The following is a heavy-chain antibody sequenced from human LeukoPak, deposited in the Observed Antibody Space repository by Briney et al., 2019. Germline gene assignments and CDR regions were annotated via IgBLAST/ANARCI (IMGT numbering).Heavy chain of an antibody. CDR1: GVTFSSYA. V-gene: IGHV1-69*01. CDR3: ARGGGDFWSGYFDY. Sequence: ASVKLSCKASGVTFSSYAISWVRQAPGQGLEWMGAIIPIFGTANYAQKFQGRVTITADESTSTAYMELSSLRSEDTAVYYCARGGGDFWSGYFDYWGQGTLVTVSS. CDR2: IIPIFGTA. J-gene: IGHJ4*02. D-gene: IGHD3-3*01.